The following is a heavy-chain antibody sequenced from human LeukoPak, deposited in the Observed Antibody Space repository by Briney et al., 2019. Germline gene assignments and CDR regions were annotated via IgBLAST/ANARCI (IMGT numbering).Heavy chain of an antibody. CDR2: ISSSSSYI. Sequence: GGSLRLSCAASGFTFSSYSTNWVRQAPGKGLEWVSSISSSSSYIYYADSVKGRFTISRDNAKNSLYLQMNSLRAEDTAVYYCARDDPREGVSDYWGQGTLVTVSS. D-gene: IGHD3-10*01. V-gene: IGHV3-21*01. CDR1: GFTFSSYS. CDR3: ARDDPREGVSDY. J-gene: IGHJ4*02.